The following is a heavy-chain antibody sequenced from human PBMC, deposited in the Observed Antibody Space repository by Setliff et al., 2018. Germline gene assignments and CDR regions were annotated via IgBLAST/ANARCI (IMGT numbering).Heavy chain of an antibody. J-gene: IGHJ4*02. CDR3: ARDILGSFSY. D-gene: IGHD2-15*01. CDR2: ISSSSSTI. CDR1: GFTFSSYS. Sequence: GESLKISCAASGFTFSSYSMNWVRQAPGKGLEWVSYISSSSSTIYYADSVKGRFTISRDNAKNSVYLQMNSLRAEDTAVYYCARDILGSFSYWGQGTLVTVSS. V-gene: IGHV3-48*01.